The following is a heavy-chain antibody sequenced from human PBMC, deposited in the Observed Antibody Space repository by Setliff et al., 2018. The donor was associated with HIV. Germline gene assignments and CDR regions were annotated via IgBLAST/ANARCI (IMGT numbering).Heavy chain of an antibody. CDR2: IYPGDSDT. CDR1: GYSFTSYW. Sequence: PGESLKISCKGSGYSFTSYWIGWVRQMPGKGLEWMGIIYPGDSDTRYSPSFQGQVTLSADKSISPAYLQWSSLKASDTAMYYCARQGDYHILTGYYSGPGPEDLEAHWGQGTLVTVSS. V-gene: IGHV5-51*01. J-gene: IGHJ4*02. CDR3: ARQGDYHILTGYYSGPGPEDLEAH. D-gene: IGHD3-9*01.